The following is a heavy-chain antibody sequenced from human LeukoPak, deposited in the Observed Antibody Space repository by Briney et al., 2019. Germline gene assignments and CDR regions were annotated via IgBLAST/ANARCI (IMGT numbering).Heavy chain of an antibody. Sequence: SVKVSCKASGFTFTSSAMQWVRQARGQRLEWIGWIVVGSGNTNYAQKFQGRVTMTRDTSTSTVYMELSSLRSEDTAVYYCARRYYYGSGPFDYRGQGTLVTVSS. V-gene: IGHV1-58*02. D-gene: IGHD3-10*01. J-gene: IGHJ4*02. CDR3: ARRYYYGSGPFDY. CDR2: IVVGSGNT. CDR1: GFTFTSSA.